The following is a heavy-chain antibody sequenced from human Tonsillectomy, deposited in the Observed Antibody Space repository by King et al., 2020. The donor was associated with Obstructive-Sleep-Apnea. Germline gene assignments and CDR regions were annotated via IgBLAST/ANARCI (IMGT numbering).Heavy chain of an antibody. J-gene: IGHJ4*02. CDR3: ARDMDDWVFDY. V-gene: IGHV3-30*04. Sequence: QLVQSGGGVVQPGRSLRLSCAASGFTFSSYAMHWVRQAPGKGLDWVAVISYDGSNKYYADSVKGRFTISRDNSKNTLYLQMNSLRAEDTAVYYCARDMDDWVFDYWGQGTLVTVSS. CDR2: ISYDGSNK. CDR1: GFTFSSYA. D-gene: IGHD3-16*01.